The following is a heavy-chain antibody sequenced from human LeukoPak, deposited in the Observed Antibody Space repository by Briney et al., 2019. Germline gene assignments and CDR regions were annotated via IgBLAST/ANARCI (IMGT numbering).Heavy chain of an antibody. CDR1: GGSISSYY. D-gene: IGHD4-11*01. J-gene: IGHJ5*02. Sequence: TSETLSLTCTVSGGSISSYYWSWIRQPAGKGLEWIGRIYTSGSTNYNPSLKSRVTISVDKSKNQFSLKLSSVTAADTAVYYCARDRIVNSNYKGWFDPWGQGTLVTVSS. CDR3: ARDRIVNSNYKGWFDP. CDR2: IYTSGST. V-gene: IGHV4-4*07.